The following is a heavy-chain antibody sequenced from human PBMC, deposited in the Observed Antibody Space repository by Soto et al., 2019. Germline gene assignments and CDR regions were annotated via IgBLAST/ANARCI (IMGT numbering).Heavy chain of an antibody. CDR1: GGTFSSYA. CDR2: IIPIFGTA. CDR3: AGNLYPNRDRWWFDP. D-gene: IGHD1-1*01. J-gene: IGHJ5*02. V-gene: IGHV1-69*01. Sequence: QVQLVQSGAEVKKPGSSVKVSCKASGGTFSSYAISWVRQAPGQGLEWMGGIIPIFGTANYAQKFQCRVTITADESTSTAYMELSSLRSEDTAVYYCAGNLYPNRDRWWFDPWGQGTLVTVSS.